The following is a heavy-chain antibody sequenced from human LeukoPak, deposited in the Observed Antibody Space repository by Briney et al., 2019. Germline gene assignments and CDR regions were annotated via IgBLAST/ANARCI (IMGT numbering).Heavy chain of an antibody. CDR3: AKESVFGVVGDY. V-gene: IGHV4-4*07. D-gene: IGHD3-3*01. Sequence: PSETLSLTCTVSGGSISSYYWSWIRQPAGKGLEWIGRIYTSGSTNYNPSLKSRVTMSVDASKNQFSLKLSSVTAADTAVYYCAKESVFGVVGDYWGQGTLVTVSS. J-gene: IGHJ4*02. CDR1: GGSISSYY. CDR2: IYTSGST.